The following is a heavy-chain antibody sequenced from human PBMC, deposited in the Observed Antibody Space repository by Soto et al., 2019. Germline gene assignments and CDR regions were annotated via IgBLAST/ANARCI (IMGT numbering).Heavy chain of an antibody. V-gene: IGHV4-61*08. Sequence: SETLSLTCTVSGAALSSGGYFYTWVRQPPGKGLEWLGYIYYSGGTNYNPSLKSRVTMSMDTSKNQFFLKLNSVTAADTAAYYCTKNSAYALDYWGQGTLVTVSS. CDR1: GAALSSGGYF. CDR3: TKNSAYALDY. D-gene: IGHD5-12*01. CDR2: IYYSGGT. J-gene: IGHJ4*02.